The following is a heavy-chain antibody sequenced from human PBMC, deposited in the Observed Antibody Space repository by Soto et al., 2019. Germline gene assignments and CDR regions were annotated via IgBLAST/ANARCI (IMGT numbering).Heavy chain of an antibody. CDR3: ARVRQYGYSISWYNILGAVDI. Sequence: QVQLVESGGGVVQPGRSLRLSCAASGFTFSSYAMHWVRQAPGKGLEWVAVISYDGSNKYYADSVKGRFTISRDNSKNTLYLQMNSLRAEDPAVYYCARVRQYGYSISWYNILGAVDILGQATMITVSS. CDR2: ISYDGSNK. J-gene: IGHJ3*02. CDR1: GFTFSSYA. V-gene: IGHV3-30-3*01. D-gene: IGHD6-13*01.